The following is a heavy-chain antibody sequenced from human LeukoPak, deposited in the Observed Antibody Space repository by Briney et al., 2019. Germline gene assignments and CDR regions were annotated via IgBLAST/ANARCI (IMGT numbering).Heavy chain of an antibody. CDR1: EFSFSSYW. CDR3: VRDVLYYYGAERLFWFDP. CDR2: IKQEGSEK. J-gene: IGHJ5*02. V-gene: IGHV3-7*01. Sequence: GGSLRLSCEGSEFSFSSYWMSWVRQAPGKGLEWVAKIKQEGSEKYYVDSVKGRFTISRDNAKNSMYLLMDSLRVEDTAVYYCVRDVLYYYGAERLFWFDPWGQGTLVTVSS. D-gene: IGHD3-10*01.